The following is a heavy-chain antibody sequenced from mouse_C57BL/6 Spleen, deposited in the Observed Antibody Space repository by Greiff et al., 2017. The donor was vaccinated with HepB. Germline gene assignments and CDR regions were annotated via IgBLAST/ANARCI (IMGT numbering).Heavy chain of an antibody. V-gene: IGHV6-3*01. D-gene: IGHD2-2*01. J-gene: IGHJ2*01. CDR3: TGIYYGYDRRNYFDY. Sequence: DVKLVESGGGLVQPGGSMKLSCVASGFTFSNYWMNWVRQSPEKGLAWVAQIRLKSDNYATHYAESVKGRFTISSNDSKSSVYLQMNNLRAEDTGIYYCTGIYYGYDRRNYFDYWGQGTTLTVSS. CDR2: IRLKSDNYAT. CDR1: GFTFSNYW.